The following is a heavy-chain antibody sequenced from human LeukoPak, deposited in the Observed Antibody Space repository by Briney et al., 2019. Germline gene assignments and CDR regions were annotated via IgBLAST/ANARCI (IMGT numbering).Heavy chain of an antibody. D-gene: IGHD1-26*01. CDR2: VGTGYDT. J-gene: IGHJ3*02. CDR3: VRESAGMGAKAFDI. CDR1: GFTISAYE. V-gene: IGHV3-13*01. Sequence: GSLTLSCAASGFTISAYEMHWVRQVTGKRLEWVSAVGTGYDTFYSASVEGRFTISRENAKNSIYLQMNSLTAGDTALYYCVRESAGMGAKAFDIWGQGTMATVSS.